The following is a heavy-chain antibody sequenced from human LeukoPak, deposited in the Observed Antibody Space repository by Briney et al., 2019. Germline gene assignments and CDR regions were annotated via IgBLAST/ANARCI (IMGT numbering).Heavy chain of an antibody. Sequence: VGSLRLSCAACGFTFSSDEMNWVRQAPGKGREWVSYISSRVSTIYYADSVTGRFTISRDNAKTSLYLQMNSLSAEDTAVYYCARDDSGDYVIPYYYYGMDVWGQGNTVTVSS. D-gene: IGHD4-17*01. CDR3: ARDDSGDYVIPYYYYGMDV. CDR1: GFTFSSDE. J-gene: IGHJ6*01. V-gene: IGHV3-48*03. CDR2: ISSRVSTI.